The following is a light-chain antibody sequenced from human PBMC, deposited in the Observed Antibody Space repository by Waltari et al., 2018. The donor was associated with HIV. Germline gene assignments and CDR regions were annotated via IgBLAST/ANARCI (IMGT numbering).Light chain of an antibody. CDR2: ATS. Sequence: DIQMTQFPSFVSASVGDRVTISCRASHPLGSWLTWYQQKPGNAPELRIYATSNLGSRVPSRFSGSGSGTNCTLTINSLQTEDFATYFCQQANSFPWTFGQGTKLELK. CDR1: HPLGSW. CDR3: QQANSFPWT. J-gene: IGKJ1*01. V-gene: IGKV1-12*01.